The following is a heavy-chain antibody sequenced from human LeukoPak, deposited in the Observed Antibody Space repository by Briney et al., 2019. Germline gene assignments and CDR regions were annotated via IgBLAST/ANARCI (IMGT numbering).Heavy chain of an antibody. CDR3: CGSGWFAGPFGY. V-gene: IGHV4-39*07. Sequence: SEPLSLTCSVSGGSFTKNGYYWGWIRQSPETGLEWIGSMHYSGSTYYNPSLNSRVTISVDTSKNQFSLKLTSVTAADTAVYYCCGSGWFAGPFGYWGQGALVTVSS. J-gene: IGHJ4*02. CDR2: MHYSGST. CDR1: GGSFTKNGYY. D-gene: IGHD6-19*01.